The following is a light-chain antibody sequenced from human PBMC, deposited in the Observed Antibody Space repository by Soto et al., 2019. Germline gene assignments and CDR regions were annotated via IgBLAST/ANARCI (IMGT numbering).Light chain of an antibody. Sequence: DIQMTQSPSSLSASAGDRGTIVCRASQDIGKFLNWYQQRPGESPRLLIYDAARLAEGVPSRFSGIASGTDVTLTISSRQLEDIATYYCQQADNLPVTFGGGTKVEIK. V-gene: IGKV1-33*01. CDR3: QQADNLPVT. CDR1: QDIGKF. CDR2: DAA. J-gene: IGKJ4*01.